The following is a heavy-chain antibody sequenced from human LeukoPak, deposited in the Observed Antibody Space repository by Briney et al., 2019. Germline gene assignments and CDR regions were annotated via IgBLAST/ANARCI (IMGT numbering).Heavy chain of an antibody. CDR1: GFTFSNAW. D-gene: IGHD2-2*01. CDR2: IRYDGGNK. J-gene: IGHJ4*02. Sequence: GGSLRLSCAASGFTFSNAWMSWVRQAPGKGLEWVAFIRYDGGNKYYADSVKGRFTISRDNSKNTLYLQMNSLRAEDTAVYYCAKDHQVVVLIIPYFDYWGQGTLVTVSS. CDR3: AKDHQVVVLIIPYFDY. V-gene: IGHV3-30*02.